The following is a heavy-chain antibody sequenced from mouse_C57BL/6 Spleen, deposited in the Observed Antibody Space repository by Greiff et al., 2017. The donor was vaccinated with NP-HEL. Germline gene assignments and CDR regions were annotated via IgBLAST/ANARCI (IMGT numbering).Heavy chain of an antibody. D-gene: IGHD3-2*02. Sequence: QVHVKQSGAELVKPGASVKVSCKASGYTFTSYWMHWVKQRPGQGLEWIGRIHPSDSDTNYNQKFKGKATLTVDKSSSTAYMQLSSLTSEDSAVYYCAIDSSGYQYYYAMDYWGQGTSVTVSS. CDR1: GYTFTSYW. CDR2: IHPSDSDT. CDR3: AIDSSGYQYYYAMDY. V-gene: IGHV1-74*01. J-gene: IGHJ4*01.